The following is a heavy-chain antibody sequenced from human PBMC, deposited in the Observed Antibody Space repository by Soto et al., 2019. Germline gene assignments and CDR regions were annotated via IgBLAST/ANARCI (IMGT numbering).Heavy chain of an antibody. CDR2: IYWNDDK. CDR3: AHGSGWLSDY. D-gene: IGHD6-19*01. CDR1: GFSLSTSAVG. V-gene: IGHV2-5*01. Sequence: QITLKESGPTLLKPTQTLTLTCTFSGFSLSTSAVGVNWIRQPPGKALEWLALIYWNDDKHYPPSLSGRLTITKDTSKNQVVLTMTNMNPVDTATYYCAHGSGWLSDYWGQGILVTVSS. J-gene: IGHJ4*02.